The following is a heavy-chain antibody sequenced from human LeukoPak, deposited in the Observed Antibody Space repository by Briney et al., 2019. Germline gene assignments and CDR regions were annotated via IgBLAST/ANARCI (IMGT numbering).Heavy chain of an antibody. Sequence: PSETLSLTCAVSGGSISSYYWSWIRQPAGKGLEWIGRIYTSGSTNYNPSLKSRVTMSVDTSKNQFSLKLSSVTAADTAVYYCAREYQLLLAENWFDPWGQGTLVTVSS. CDR2: IYTSGST. J-gene: IGHJ5*02. D-gene: IGHD2-2*01. CDR3: AREYQLLLAENWFDP. V-gene: IGHV4-4*07. CDR1: GGSISSYY.